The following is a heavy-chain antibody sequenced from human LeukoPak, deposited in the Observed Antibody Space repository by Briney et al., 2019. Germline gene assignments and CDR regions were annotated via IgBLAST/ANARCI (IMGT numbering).Heavy chain of an antibody. Sequence: GRSLRLSCAASGFSFSTYAMYWVRQAPGKGLECVAVISFEGSNKYYADSVQGRFTISRDNSRNTLYLQMNSLRAEDTAVYFCARGPPTALYMDVWGKGTTLTVSS. CDR3: ARGPPTALYMDV. D-gene: IGHD1-14*01. CDR1: GFSFSTYA. J-gene: IGHJ6*03. V-gene: IGHV3-30*01. CDR2: ISFEGSNK.